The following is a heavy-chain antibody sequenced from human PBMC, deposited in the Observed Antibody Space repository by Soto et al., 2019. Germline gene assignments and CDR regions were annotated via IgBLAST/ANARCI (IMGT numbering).Heavy chain of an antibody. CDR3: ARDLAPSVVTPVRIWYYYYGMDV. CDR1: GFTFSSYG. V-gene: IGHV3-33*01. D-gene: IGHD2-21*02. CDR2: IWYDGSNK. Sequence: PGGSLRLSCAASGFTFSSYGMHWVRQAPGKGLEWVAVIWYDGSNKYYADSVKGRFTISRDNSKNTLYLQMNSLRAEDTAVYYCARDLAPSVVTPVRIWYYYYGMDVWGQGTTVTVSS. J-gene: IGHJ6*02.